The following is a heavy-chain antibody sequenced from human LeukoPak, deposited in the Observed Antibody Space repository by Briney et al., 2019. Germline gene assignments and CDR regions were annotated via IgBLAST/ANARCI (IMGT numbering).Heavy chain of an antibody. CDR1: GGSMSPYH. CDR3: ARAVSGRFDY. Sequence: SETLSLTCTVSGGSMSPYHWGWIRQPPGKGLEWAGYIYYSGSTNYNPSLKSRVTISVDTSKNQFSLKLSSVTAADTAIYYCARAVSGRFDYWGQGTLVTVSS. V-gene: IGHV4-59*08. CDR2: IYYSGST. J-gene: IGHJ4*02. D-gene: IGHD6-19*01.